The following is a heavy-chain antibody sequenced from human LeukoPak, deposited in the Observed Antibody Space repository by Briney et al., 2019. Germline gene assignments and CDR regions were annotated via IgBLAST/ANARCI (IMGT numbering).Heavy chain of an antibody. Sequence: GGSLRLSCAASGLTFSNYNMNWVRQAPGKGLEWVANIKQDGSEKYYVDSVKGRFTISRDNAKNSLYLQMNSLRAEDTAVYYCARGSGYLETFDYWGQGTLVTVSS. V-gene: IGHV3-7*01. CDR3: ARGSGYLETFDY. CDR2: IKQDGSEK. D-gene: IGHD3-22*01. CDR1: GLTFSNYN. J-gene: IGHJ4*02.